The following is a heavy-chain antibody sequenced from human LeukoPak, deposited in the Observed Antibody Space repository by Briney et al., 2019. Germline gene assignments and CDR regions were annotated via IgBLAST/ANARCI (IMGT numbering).Heavy chain of an antibody. D-gene: IGHD6-13*01. Sequence: SETLSLTCTVSGGSISSYYWTWIRQPPGRELEWIGYISHSGSAKYNPSLKSRVTISVDTSKNQFSLKVASVTAADTAVYYCARDRGRYSSQLTGFDPWGQGTLVTVSS. J-gene: IGHJ5*02. CDR3: ARDRGRYSSQLTGFDP. V-gene: IGHV4-59*01. CDR1: GGSISSYY. CDR2: ISHSGSA.